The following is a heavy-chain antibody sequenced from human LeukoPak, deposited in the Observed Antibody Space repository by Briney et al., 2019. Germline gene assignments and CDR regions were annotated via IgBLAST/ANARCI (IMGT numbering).Heavy chain of an antibody. J-gene: IGHJ4*02. Sequence: GRSLRLSCAASGFTFSSYGMHWVRQAPGKGLEWVAVISYDGSNKYYADSAKGRFTISRDNSKNTLYLQMNSLRAEDTAVYYCARSYGWLPGGMWGQGTLVTVSS. CDR1: GFTFSSYG. D-gene: IGHD5-12*01. CDR2: ISYDGSNK. CDR3: ARSYGWLPGGM. V-gene: IGHV3-30*03.